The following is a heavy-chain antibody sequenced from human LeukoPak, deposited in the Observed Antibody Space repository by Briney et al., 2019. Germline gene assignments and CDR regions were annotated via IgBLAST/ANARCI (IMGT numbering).Heavy chain of an antibody. V-gene: IGHV1-24*01. CDR1: GYTLTELS. CDR2: FYPEDGET. J-gene: IGHJ5*02. D-gene: IGHD3-10*01. Sequence: ASVKVSCKVSGYTLTELSMHWVRQAPGKGLEWMGGFYPEDGETIYAQKFQGKVTMTEDTTTDTAYMELSSLRSEDTAVYYCATQRGYYGSGNNWFDPWGQGTLVTVSS. CDR3: ATQRGYYGSGNNWFDP.